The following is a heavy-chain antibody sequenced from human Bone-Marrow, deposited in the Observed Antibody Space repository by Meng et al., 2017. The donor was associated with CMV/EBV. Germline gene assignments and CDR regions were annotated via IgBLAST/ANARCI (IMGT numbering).Heavy chain of an antibody. Sequence: GSLRLSCAVYGGSFSGYYWSWIRQPPGKGLEWIGEINHSGSTNYNPSLKSRVTISADKSISTAYLQWSSLKASDTAMYYCARQKGYYDFWSGQEDYYYGMDVWGQGTAVTVSS. CDR1: GGSFSGYY. J-gene: IGHJ6*02. D-gene: IGHD3-3*01. CDR3: ARQKGYYDFWSGQEDYYYGMDV. CDR2: INHSGST. V-gene: IGHV4-34*01.